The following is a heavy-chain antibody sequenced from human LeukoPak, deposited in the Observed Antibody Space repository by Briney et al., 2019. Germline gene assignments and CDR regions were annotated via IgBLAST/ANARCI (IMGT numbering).Heavy chain of an antibody. V-gene: IGHV5-51*01. D-gene: IGHD2-2*01. Sequence: GESLKISCKTSGYIFTNYWIGWARQMPGKGLEWMAVIYPGDSRIRYNPSFQGQVTISADKSINTAYLQWSSLKASDTALYYCACQMLTSTRFEPWGQGTLVTVSS. CDR2: IYPGDSRI. CDR3: ACQMLTSTRFEP. CDR1: GYIFTNYW. J-gene: IGHJ5*02.